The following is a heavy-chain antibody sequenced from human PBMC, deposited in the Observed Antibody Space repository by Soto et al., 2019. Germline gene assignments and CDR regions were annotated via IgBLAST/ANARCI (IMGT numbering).Heavy chain of an antibody. CDR3: ARATIFGVVIFDY. J-gene: IGHJ4*02. Sequence: QVQLQESGPGLVKPSQTLSLTCTVSGGSISSGDYYWSWIRQPPGKGLEWIGYIYYSGSTYYNPSLKSRVTISVDPSKNQFSLKLSSVTAADTAVYYCARATIFGVVIFDYWGQGTLVTVSS. CDR2: IYYSGST. V-gene: IGHV4-30-4*01. D-gene: IGHD3-3*01. CDR1: GGSISSGDYY.